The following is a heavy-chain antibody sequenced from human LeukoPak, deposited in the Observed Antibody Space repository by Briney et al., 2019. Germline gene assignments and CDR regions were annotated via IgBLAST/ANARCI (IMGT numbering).Heavy chain of an antibody. J-gene: IGHJ5*02. CDR3: ARTRYCSSTSCYLSPLNNWFDP. V-gene: IGHV4-34*01. Sequence: SETLSLTCAVYGGSFSGYYWSWIRQPPGKGLEWIGEINHSGSTNYNPSLKSRVTISVDTSKNQFSLKLSSVTAADTAVYYCARTRYCSSTSCYLSPLNNWFDPWGQGTLVTVSS. CDR2: INHSGST. CDR1: GGSFSGYY. D-gene: IGHD2-2*01.